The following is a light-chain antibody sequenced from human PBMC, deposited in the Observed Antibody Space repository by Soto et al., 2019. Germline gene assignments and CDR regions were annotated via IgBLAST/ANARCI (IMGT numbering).Light chain of an antibody. CDR1: QSISSW. CDR2: KAS. CDR3: QQYNSYPLT. J-gene: IGKJ5*01. V-gene: IGKV1-5*03. Sequence: DIQMTQSPSTLSASVGDRVTITCRASQSISSWLAWYQQKPGKAPKLLIYKASSLESGVPPRFSGSGSGTEFTLTISSLQPDDFATYYCQQYNSYPLTFGQGTRLEIK.